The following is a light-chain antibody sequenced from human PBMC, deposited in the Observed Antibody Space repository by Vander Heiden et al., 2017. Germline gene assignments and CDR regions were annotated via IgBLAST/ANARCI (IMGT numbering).Light chain of an antibody. J-gene: IGKJ1*01. CDR1: QSVSSN. V-gene: IGKV3-15*01. Sequence: EIVMTQSPATLSVSPGERATLSCRASQSVSSNLVWYQQKPGQAPRLLIYGASTRATGIPARFSGSGSGTEFTLTISSLQSEDFAVYYCQQYNNWHGAFGQGTKVEIK. CDR3: QQYNNWHGA. CDR2: GAS.